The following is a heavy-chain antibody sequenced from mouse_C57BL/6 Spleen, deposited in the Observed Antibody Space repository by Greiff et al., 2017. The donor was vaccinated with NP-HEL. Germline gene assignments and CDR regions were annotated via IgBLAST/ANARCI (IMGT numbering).Heavy chain of an antibody. D-gene: IGHD1-1*01. Sequence: EVKLVESGEGLVKPGGSLKLSCAASGFTFSSYAMSWVRQTPEKRLEWVAYISSGGDYIYYADTVKGRFTISRDNARNTLYLQMSSLKAEDTAMYYWTREGGTVVHWYFDVWGTGATVTVSS. CDR2: ISSGGDYI. CDR1: GFTFSSYA. V-gene: IGHV5-9-1*02. CDR3: TREGGTVVHWYFDV. J-gene: IGHJ1*03.